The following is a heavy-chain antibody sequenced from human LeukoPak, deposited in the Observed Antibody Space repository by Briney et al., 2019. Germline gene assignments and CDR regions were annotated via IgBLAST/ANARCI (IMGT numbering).Heavy chain of an antibody. CDR3: AKGGGYDFGPWFDP. CDR1: GFTFGSYV. J-gene: IGHJ5*02. V-gene: IGHV3-23*01. Sequence: PGGSLRLSCAASGFTFGSYVMSWVRQAPGKGLEWVSAITGSGGSTYYADSVKGRFTISRDNSKNTLYLQMTSLRPEDTAVYYCAKGGGYDFGPWFDPWGQGTLVTVSS. CDR2: ITGSGGST. D-gene: IGHD5-18*01.